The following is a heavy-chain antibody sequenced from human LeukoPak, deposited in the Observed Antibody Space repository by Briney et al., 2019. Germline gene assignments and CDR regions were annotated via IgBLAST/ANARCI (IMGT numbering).Heavy chain of an antibody. CDR2: IYYSGGT. CDR1: GGSISSFY. J-gene: IGHJ6*03. V-gene: IGHV4-59*01. CDR3: AREVEGYCSGGSCYQSRYYYYYYMDV. D-gene: IGHD2-15*01. Sequence: SETLSLTCTVSGGSISSFYWSWIRQPPGKGLEWIGYIYYSGGTNYSPSLKSRVTISVDTSKNQFSLKLSSVTAADTAVYYCAREVEGYCSGGSCYQSRYYYYYYMDVWGKGTTVTVSS.